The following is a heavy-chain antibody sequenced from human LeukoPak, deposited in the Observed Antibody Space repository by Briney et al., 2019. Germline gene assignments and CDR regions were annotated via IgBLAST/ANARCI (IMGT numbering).Heavy chain of an antibody. CDR1: GFTFSSYA. J-gene: IGHJ5*02. Sequence: GGSLRLSCAASGFTFSSYAMSXXXXXXXXXXXXVSAXXXSXGXXXXXXXXXXXXXXXRXXSXXTLYLQMNSLRAEDTAVYYCAKDPITDAPLPWGQGTLVTVSS. V-gene: IGHV3-23*01. D-gene: IGHD5-12*01. CDR3: AKDPITDAPLP. CDR2: XXXSXGXX.